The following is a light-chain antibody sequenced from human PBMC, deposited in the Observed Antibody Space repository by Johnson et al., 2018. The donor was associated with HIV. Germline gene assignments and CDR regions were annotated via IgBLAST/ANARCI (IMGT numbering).Light chain of an antibody. CDR2: DNN. CDR3: GTWDSSLSAHNYV. CDR1: SSNIGNNY. V-gene: IGLV1-51*01. J-gene: IGLJ1*01. Sequence: QSVLTQPPSVSAAPGQKVTISCSGSSSNIGNNYVSWYQQLPGTAPKLLIYDNNKRPSGIPDRFSGPKSGTSATLGITGLKTGDEADYYCGTWDSSLSAHNYVFGTGTKVTVL.